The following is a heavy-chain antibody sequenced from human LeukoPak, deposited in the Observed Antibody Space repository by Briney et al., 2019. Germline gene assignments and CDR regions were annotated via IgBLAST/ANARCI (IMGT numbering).Heavy chain of an antibody. CDR3: ATAGGLVVYDAFDI. Sequence: ASVSVSRKASGYTFTSYGISWVRQAPGQGLEWMGWISAYNGNTNYAQKLQGRVTMTTDTSTSTAYMELRSLRSDDTAVYYCATAGGLVVYDAFDIWGQGTIVTASS. CDR1: GYTFTSYG. V-gene: IGHV1-18*01. D-gene: IGHD3-22*01. J-gene: IGHJ3*02. CDR2: ISAYNGNT.